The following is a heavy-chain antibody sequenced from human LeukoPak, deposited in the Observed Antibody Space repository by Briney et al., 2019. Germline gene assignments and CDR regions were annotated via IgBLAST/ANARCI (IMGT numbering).Heavy chain of an antibody. J-gene: IGHJ4*02. D-gene: IGHD5-18*01. CDR1: GGSFSGYY. CDR2: INHSGST. CDR3: ATERGYSYGYSN. V-gene: IGHV4-34*01. Sequence: SETLSLTCAVYGGSFSGYYWSWIRQPPGKGLEWIGEINHSGSTNYNPSLKSRVTISVDTSKNQFSLKLSSVTAADTAVYYCATERGYSYGYSNRGQGTLVTVSS.